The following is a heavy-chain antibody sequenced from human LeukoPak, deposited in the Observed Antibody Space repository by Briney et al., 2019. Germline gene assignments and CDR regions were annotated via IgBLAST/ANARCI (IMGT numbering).Heavy chain of an antibody. CDR3: AKGGDAYCGGDCYTFDY. D-gene: IGHD2-21*02. V-gene: IGHV3-30*18. J-gene: IGHJ4*02. CDR1: GFTFSSYG. CDR2: ISYDGSNK. Sequence: PGGSLRLSCAASGFTFSSYGMHWVRQAPGKGLEWVAVISYDGSNKYYADSVKGRFTISRDNSKNTLYLQMNSLRAEDTAVYYCAKGGDAYCGGDCYTFDYWGQGTLVTVSS.